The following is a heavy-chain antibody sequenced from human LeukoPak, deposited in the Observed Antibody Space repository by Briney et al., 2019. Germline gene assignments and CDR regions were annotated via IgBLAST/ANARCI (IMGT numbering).Heavy chain of an antibody. J-gene: IGHJ4*02. CDR3: AKDSIGGLKYDPSGWLLLPPFDY. CDR1: GFTFSSYG. D-gene: IGHD3-22*01. CDR2: ISYDGSDK. V-gene: IGHV3-30*18. Sequence: GGSLRLSCAASGFTFSSYGMHWVRQAPGKGLEWVAVISYDGSDKYYADSVKGRFTISRDNAKNSLYLQMNSLRAEDTALYYCAKDSIGGLKYDPSGWLLLPPFDYWGQGTLVTVSS.